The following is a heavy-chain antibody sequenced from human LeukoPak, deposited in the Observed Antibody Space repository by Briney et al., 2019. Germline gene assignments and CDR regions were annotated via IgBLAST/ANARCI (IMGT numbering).Heavy chain of an antibody. D-gene: IGHD3-10*01. V-gene: IGHV3-23*01. Sequence: PGGSLRLSCAASGFTFSSNAMSWVRQAPGKGLEWVSAISGSGGSTYYAASVKGRFTITKDNNKNTLHLQMNSPRAEDTAVYYCTKGRGDYFDYWGQGTLVTVSS. CDR3: TKGRGDYFDY. CDR2: ISGSGGST. CDR1: GFTFSSNA. J-gene: IGHJ4*02.